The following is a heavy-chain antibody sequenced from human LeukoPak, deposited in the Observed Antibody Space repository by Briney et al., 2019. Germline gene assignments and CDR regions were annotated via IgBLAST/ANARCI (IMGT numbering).Heavy chain of an antibody. J-gene: IGHJ4*02. V-gene: IGHV3-21*01. D-gene: IGHD4-23*01. CDR3: VRGATAVTRHLDY. CDR1: GFTFSGYS. Sequence: GGSLRLSCAASGFTFSGYSMNWVRQAPGKGLEWVSIISSDSSHIYDTDSAKGRFTISRDNAKNSLYLQMNSLRPEDTAVYYCVRGATAVTRHLDYWGQGTLVTVSS. CDR2: ISSDSSHI.